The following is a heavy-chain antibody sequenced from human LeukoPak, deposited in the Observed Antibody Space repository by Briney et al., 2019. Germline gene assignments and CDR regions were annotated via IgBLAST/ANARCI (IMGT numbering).Heavy chain of an antibody. D-gene: IGHD6-19*01. CDR3: AKGRSAVPDF. CDR2: MNANGGGT. J-gene: IGHJ4*02. V-gene: IGHV1-2*02. CDR1: GYDFIDQY. Sequence: GASVNVSCKASGYDFIDQYIHWVRQAPGQGLEWMGWMNANGGGTKYAQKFKDRVTLTRATSISTAYMELRSRTNGDTAVYYCAKGRSAVPDFWGQGTLVTVSS.